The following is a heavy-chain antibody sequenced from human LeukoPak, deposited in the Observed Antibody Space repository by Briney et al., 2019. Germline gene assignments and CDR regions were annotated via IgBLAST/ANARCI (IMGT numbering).Heavy chain of an antibody. CDR2: IYYSVCP. CDR3: ARCSGGSCEQGWFDP. Sequence: SQTLSLTCNFSASSIISYYCSWIRHPPGKGMEQIGYIYYSVCPTYNPSLKSRVTISVDTSKNQFSLKLSSVTAADTAVYYCARCSGGSCEQGWFDPWGHGTLVIVS. D-gene: IGHD2-15*01. J-gene: IGHJ5*02. CDR1: ASSIISYY. V-gene: IGHV4-59*01.